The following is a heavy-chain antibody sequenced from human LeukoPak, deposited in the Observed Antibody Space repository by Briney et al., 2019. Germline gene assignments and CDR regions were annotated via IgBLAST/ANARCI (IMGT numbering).Heavy chain of an antibody. CDR2: ISSNGGST. CDR1: GFTFSSYA. Sequence: TGGSLRLSCAASGFTFSSYAMHWVRQAPGKGLEYVSAISSNGGSTYYANSVKGRFTISRDNPKNTLYLQMGSLRAEDMAVYYCARDQGSSSSPLGYWGQGTLVTVSS. V-gene: IGHV3-64*01. CDR3: ARDQGSSSSPLGY. J-gene: IGHJ4*02. D-gene: IGHD6-13*01.